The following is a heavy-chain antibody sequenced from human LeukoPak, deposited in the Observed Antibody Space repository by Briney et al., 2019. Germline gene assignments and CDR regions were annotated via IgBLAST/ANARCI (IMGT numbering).Heavy chain of an antibody. J-gene: IGHJ5*02. Sequence: ASVKVSCKASGYTFTSYGISWVRQAPGQGLEWTGWISAYNGNTNYAQKLQGRVTMTTDTSTSTAYMELRSLRSDDTAVYYCARDGYSSGWYGNWFDPWGQGTLVTVSS. V-gene: IGHV1-18*01. CDR1: GYTFTSYG. CDR2: ISAYNGNT. D-gene: IGHD6-19*01. CDR3: ARDGYSSGWYGNWFDP.